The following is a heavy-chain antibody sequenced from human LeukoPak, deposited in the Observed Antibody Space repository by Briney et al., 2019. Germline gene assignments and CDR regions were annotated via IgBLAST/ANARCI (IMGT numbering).Heavy chain of an antibody. CDR1: GGTSSSYA. Sequence: SVKVSCKASGGTSSSYAISWVRQAPGQGLEWMGGIIPIFGTANYAQKFQGRVTITADESTSTAYMELSSLRSEDTAVYYCARRYCSSTSCYGPYYGMDVWGQGTTVTVSS. CDR2: IIPIFGTA. J-gene: IGHJ6*02. CDR3: ARRYCSSTSCYGPYYGMDV. D-gene: IGHD2-2*01. V-gene: IGHV1-69*13.